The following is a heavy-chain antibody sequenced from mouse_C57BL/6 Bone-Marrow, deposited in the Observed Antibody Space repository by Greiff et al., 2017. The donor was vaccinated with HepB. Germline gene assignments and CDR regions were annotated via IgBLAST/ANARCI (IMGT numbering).Heavy chain of an antibody. Sequence: DVMLVESGEGLVKPGGSLKLSCAASGFTFSSYAMSWVRQTPEKRLEWVAYISSGGDYIYYADTVKGRFTISRDNARNTLYLQMSSLKSEDTAMYYCTRATTVPFDWYFDVWGTGTTVTVSS. J-gene: IGHJ1*03. CDR3: TRATTVPFDWYFDV. CDR1: GFTFSSYA. D-gene: IGHD1-1*01. V-gene: IGHV5-9-1*02. CDR2: ISSGGDYI.